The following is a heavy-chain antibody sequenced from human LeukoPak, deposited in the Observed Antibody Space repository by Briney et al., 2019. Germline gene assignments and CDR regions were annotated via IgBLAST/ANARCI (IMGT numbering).Heavy chain of an antibody. Sequence: GGSLRLSCAASGFTFSSYGMHWVRQAPGKGLEWVAVISYDGSNKYYADSVKGRFTISRDNAKSTVYLQLNSLSAEDTAVYYCAKDIAASGLPRILDLWGQGTLVTVSS. CDR3: AKDIAASGLPRILDL. D-gene: IGHD6-13*01. J-gene: IGHJ5*02. CDR2: ISYDGSNK. V-gene: IGHV3-30*18. CDR1: GFTFSSYG.